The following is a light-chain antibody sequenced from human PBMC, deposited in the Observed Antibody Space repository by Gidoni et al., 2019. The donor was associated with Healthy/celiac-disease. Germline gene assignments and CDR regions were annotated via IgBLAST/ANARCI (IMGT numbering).Light chain of an antibody. V-gene: IGLV2-8*01. CDR2: EVS. CDR3: SSYAGSLV. CDR1: SSDVGGYNY. J-gene: IGLJ2*01. Sequence: QSALTQPPSASGSPGQSVPLSCTGTSSDVGGYNYVSWYQQHPGKAPKLMIYEVSKRPSGVPDRFSGSKSGNTASLTVSGLQAEDEADYYCSSYAGSLVFGGGTKLTVL.